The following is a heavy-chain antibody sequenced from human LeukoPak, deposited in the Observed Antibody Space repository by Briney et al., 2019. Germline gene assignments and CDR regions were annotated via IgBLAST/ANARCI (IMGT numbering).Heavy chain of an antibody. D-gene: IGHD2-15*01. V-gene: IGHV1-24*01. CDR2: FDPEDGET. J-gene: IGHJ4*02. CDR3: ARSSWCSGGSCYLFDY. Sequence: ASVKVSCKVSGYTLTELSMHWVRQAPGKGLEWMGGFDPEDGETIYAQKFQGRVTMTEDTYTDTAYMELSSLRSEDTAVYYCARSSWCSGGSCYLFDYWGQGTLVTVSS. CDR1: GYTLTELS.